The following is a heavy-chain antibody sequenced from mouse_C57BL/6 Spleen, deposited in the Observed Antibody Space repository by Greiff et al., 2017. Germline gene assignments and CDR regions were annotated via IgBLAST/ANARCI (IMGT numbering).Heavy chain of an antibody. V-gene: IGHV1-80*01. Sequence: QVQLQQSGAELVKPGASVKISCKASGYAFSSYWMNWVKQRPGKGLEWIGQIYPGDGDTNYNGKFKGKATLTSDTSSSTAYMQLSSLTSEDSAVYFCARWRGTAQATNYFDYWGQGTTLTVSS. CDR2: IYPGDGDT. CDR1: GYAFSSYW. J-gene: IGHJ2*01. CDR3: ARWRGTAQATNYFDY. D-gene: IGHD3-2*02.